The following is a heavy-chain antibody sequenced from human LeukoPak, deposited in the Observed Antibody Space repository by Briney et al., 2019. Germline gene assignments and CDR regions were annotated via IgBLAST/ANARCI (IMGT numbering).Heavy chain of an antibody. V-gene: IGHV3-30*01. D-gene: IGHD2-2*01. CDR1: GFTFSSYA. CDR3: ARDREGYCSSTSCFFTPDY. Sequence: GGSLRLSCAASGFTFSSYAMHWVRQAPGKGLEWVAVISYDGSNKYYADSVKGRFTISRDNSKNTLNLQMNSLRAEDTAVYYCARDREGYCSSTSCFFTPDYWGQGTLVTVSS. CDR2: ISYDGSNK. J-gene: IGHJ4*02.